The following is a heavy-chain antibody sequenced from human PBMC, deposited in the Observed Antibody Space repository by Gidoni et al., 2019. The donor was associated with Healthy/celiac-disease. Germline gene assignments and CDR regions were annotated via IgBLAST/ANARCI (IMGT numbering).Heavy chain of an antibody. CDR2: IGTAGDT. V-gene: IGHV3-13*01. J-gene: IGHJ4*02. CDR1: GFTFSSYD. D-gene: IGHD6-13*01. CDR3: ARPQGYSSSWYYDY. Sequence: EVQLVESGGGLVQPGGSLRLSCAASGFTFSSYDMHWVRQATGKGLEWVSAIGTAGDTYYPGSVKGRFTISRENAKNSLYLQMNSLRAGDTAVYYCARPQGYSSSWYYDYWGQGTLVTVSS.